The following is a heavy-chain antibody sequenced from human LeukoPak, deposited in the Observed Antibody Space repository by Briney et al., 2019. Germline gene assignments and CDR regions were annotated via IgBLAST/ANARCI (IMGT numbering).Heavy chain of an antibody. V-gene: IGHV4-39*01. CDR1: GGSFSSSSYY. CDR2: MYYSGST. Sequence: PSETLSLTCTVSGGSFSSSSYYWGWIRQPPGKGLEWIGSMYYSGSTYYNASLRSRVTISVDTSENQFSLKLSSVTAADTAVYYCARHFDRDGYKSNAFDIWGQGTMVTVSS. J-gene: IGHJ3*02. D-gene: IGHD5-24*01. CDR3: ARHFDRDGYKSNAFDI.